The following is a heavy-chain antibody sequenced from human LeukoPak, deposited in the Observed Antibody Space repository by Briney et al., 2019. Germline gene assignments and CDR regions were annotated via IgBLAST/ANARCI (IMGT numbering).Heavy chain of an antibody. CDR3: AKEVGGYGD. V-gene: IGHV3-23*01. J-gene: IGHJ4*02. CDR2: ISGSGDST. D-gene: IGHD3-16*01. CDR1: VFPFSSYG. Sequence: GGSLRLSCAASVFPFSSYGMSWVREAPGEGLEWVSAISGSGDSTYYADSVKGRFTISRDNSKNTLYLQMNRLRAEDTAVYYCAKEVGGYGDWGQGTLVTVSS.